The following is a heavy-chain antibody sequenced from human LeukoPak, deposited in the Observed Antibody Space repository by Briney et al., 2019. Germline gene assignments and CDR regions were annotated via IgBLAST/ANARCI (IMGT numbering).Heavy chain of an antibody. CDR3: ARRYCSSTSCYSGYYYYGMDV. D-gene: IGHD2-2*02. CDR1: GGTFSSYA. Sequence: ASVKVSCKASGGTFSSYAISWVRQAPGQGLEWMGRIIPILGIANYAQKFQGRVTITADKSTSTAYMELSSLRSEDTAVYYRARRYCSSTSCYSGYYYYGMDVWGQGTTVTVSS. V-gene: IGHV1-69*04. CDR2: IIPILGIA. J-gene: IGHJ6*02.